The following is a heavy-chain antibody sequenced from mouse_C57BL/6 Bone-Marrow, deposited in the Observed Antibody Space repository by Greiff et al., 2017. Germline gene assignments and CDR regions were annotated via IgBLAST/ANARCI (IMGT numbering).Heavy chain of an antibody. Sequence: QVQLQQPGAELVKPGASVKLSCKASGYTFTSYWMQWVKQRPGQGLEWIGEIDPSDSYTNYNQKFKGKATLTVDPSSSTAYMQLSSLTSEDSAVYYCARDYYGSSWYFDVWGTGTTVTVSS. CDR1: GYTFTSYW. CDR3: ARDYYGSSWYFDV. J-gene: IGHJ1*03. D-gene: IGHD1-1*01. CDR2: IDPSDSYT. V-gene: IGHV1-50*01.